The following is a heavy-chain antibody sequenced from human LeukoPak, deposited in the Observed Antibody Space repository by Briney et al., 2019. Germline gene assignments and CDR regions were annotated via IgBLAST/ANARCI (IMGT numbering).Heavy chain of an antibody. CDR2: ISSSSSYI. Sequence: GGSLRLSCAASGFTFSNAWMSWVRQAPGKGLEWVSSISSSSSYIYYADSVKGRFTISRDNAKNSLYLQMNSLRAEDTAVYYCAREGGGYSYGQFDYWGQGTLVTVSS. V-gene: IGHV3-21*01. D-gene: IGHD5-18*01. CDR1: GFTFSNAW. J-gene: IGHJ4*02. CDR3: AREGGGYSYGQFDY.